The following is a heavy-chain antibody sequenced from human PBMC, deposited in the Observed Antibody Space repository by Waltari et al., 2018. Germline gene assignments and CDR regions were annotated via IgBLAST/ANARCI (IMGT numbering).Heavy chain of an antibody. Sequence: EVQLVESGGGLVQPGGSRRLSCSAAGFTFSSYWMSWVRQGPGKGLEWVANIKQDGSEKYYVDSVKGRFTISRDNAKNSLYLQMNSRRAEDTAVYYCAREEFLSPDYWGQGTLVTVSS. J-gene: IGHJ4*02. CDR2: IKQDGSEK. CDR3: AREEFLSPDY. CDR1: GFTFSSYW. D-gene: IGHD3-10*01. V-gene: IGHV3-7*01.